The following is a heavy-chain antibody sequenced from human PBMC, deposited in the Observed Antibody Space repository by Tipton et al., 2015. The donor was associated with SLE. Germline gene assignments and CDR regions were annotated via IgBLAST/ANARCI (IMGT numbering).Heavy chain of an antibody. CDR2: IYTSGST. Sequence: TLSLTCTVSGGSISSYYWSWIRQPAGKGLEWIGRIYTSGSTNYNPSLKSRVTMSVDTSKNQFSLKLSSVTAAATAVYYCARLRELYYDSSPDAFDIWGQGTMVTVSS. CDR3: ARLRELYYDSSPDAFDI. V-gene: IGHV4-4*07. J-gene: IGHJ3*02. CDR1: GGSISSYY. D-gene: IGHD3-22*01.